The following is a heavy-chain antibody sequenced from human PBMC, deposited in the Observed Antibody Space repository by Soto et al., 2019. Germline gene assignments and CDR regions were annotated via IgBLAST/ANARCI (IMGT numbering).Heavy chain of an antibody. CDR2: IRSKAYGGTT. J-gene: IGHJ3*02. CDR3: TRDSYYYDSSGYDRAFDI. CDR1: GFTFGDYA. D-gene: IGHD3-22*01. V-gene: IGHV3-49*04. Sequence: RRLSCTASGFTFGDYAMSWVRQAPGKGLEWVGFIRSKAYGGTTEYAASVKGRFTISRDDSKSIAYLQMNSLKTEDTAVYYCTRDSYYYDSSGYDRAFDIWGQGXMVTV.